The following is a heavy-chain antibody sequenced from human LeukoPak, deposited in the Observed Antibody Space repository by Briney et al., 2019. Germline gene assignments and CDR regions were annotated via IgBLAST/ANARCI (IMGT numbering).Heavy chain of an antibody. J-gene: IGHJ5*02. Sequence: ASVKVSCKASGYTFTSYGVNWVRQVPGQGLEWMGWINPNSGGTNYAQKFQGRVTMTRDTSISAAYMELRRLRSDDTAVYYCARVIMVRGVSEWFDPWGQGTLVTVSS. D-gene: IGHD3-10*01. CDR3: ARVIMVRGVSEWFDP. V-gene: IGHV1-2*02. CDR1: GYTFTSYG. CDR2: INPNSGGT.